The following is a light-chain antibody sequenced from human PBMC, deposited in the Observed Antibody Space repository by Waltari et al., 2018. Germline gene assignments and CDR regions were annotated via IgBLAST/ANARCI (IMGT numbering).Light chain of an antibody. CDR1: SSDIATYPL. CDR3: SSYAGRTTFVV. Sequence: QSALTQPASVSGSPGQSVTISCTGSSSDIATYPLVSWYQQHPGEVPKLLIHEVTKRPSGVSNRVSGSKSGSTASLTISGLQAEDEADYFCSSYAGRTTFVVFGGGTRLTVL. CDR2: EVT. V-gene: IGLV2-23*02. J-gene: IGLJ2*01.